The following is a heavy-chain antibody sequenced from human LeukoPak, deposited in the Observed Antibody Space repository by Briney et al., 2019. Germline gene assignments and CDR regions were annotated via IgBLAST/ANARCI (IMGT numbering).Heavy chain of an antibody. D-gene: IGHD2-8*01. CDR2: IYYTGMT. CDR1: DGSISNYF. J-gene: IGHJ4*02. V-gene: IGHV4-59*08. CDR3: ARHGRMVIMSKFSTGIDQ. Sequence: SETLSLTCTVPDGSISNYFWSWIRQSPGKGLQRIGYIYYTGMTNSNPSLKSRVTISMDTSKNQFSLNLRSVTAADTAIYYCARHGRMVIMSKFSTGIDQWGQGTLVTVSS.